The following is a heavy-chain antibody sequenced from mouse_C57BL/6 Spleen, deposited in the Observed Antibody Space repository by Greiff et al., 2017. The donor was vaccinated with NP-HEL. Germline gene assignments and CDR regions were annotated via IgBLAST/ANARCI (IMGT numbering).Heavy chain of an antibody. CDR2: INPNNGGT. J-gene: IGHJ4*01. V-gene: IGHV1-18*01. CDR3: ARASQAVYAMDY. Sequence: VQLQQSGPELVKPGASVKIPCKASGYTFTDYNMDWVKQSHGKSLEWIGDINPNNGGTIYNQKFKGKATLTVEKSSSTAYMELRSLTSEDTAVYYCARASQAVYAMDYWGQGTSVTVSS. D-gene: IGHD3-2*02. CDR1: GYTFTDYN.